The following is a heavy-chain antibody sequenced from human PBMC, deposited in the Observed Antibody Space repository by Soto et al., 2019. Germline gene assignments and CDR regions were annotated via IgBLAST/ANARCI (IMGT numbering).Heavy chain of an antibody. J-gene: IGHJ5*02. CDR3: VRSGIASMLGRNWFDP. CDR2: ITTSGSYI. Sequence: EVQLVQPGGGLGKPGGSLRLSCAASGFTFSSYDMNWVRPAPGKGLEYGSSITTSGSYIYYGDSVRGRFTISRDNANNSLFLQMDRLSAEDTAVYYCVRSGIASMLGRNWFDPCGQGTLVTDSS. CDR1: GFTFSSYD. V-gene: IGHV3-21*01. D-gene: IGHD2-8*01.